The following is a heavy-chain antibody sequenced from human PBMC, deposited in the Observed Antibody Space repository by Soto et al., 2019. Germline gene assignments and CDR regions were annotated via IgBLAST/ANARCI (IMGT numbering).Heavy chain of an antibody. CDR2: IIPMFGAA. V-gene: IGHV1-69*06. Sequence: QVQLVQSGAEVRKPGSSVKVSCTTSGDTFRSDAFSWVRQAPGQGLEWMGGIIPMFGAANYAQRFQDRVTITADIFTNTGHLELSGLRSADTAIYYSVIGIRQSSGWDFDFWGQGTLVTVSS. J-gene: IGHJ4*02. D-gene: IGHD5-18*01. CDR1: GDTFRSDA. CDR3: VIGIRQSSGWDFDF.